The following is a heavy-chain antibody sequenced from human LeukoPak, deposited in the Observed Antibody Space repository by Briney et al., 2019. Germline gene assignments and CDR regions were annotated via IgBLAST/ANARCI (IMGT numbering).Heavy chain of an antibody. CDR1: GGSISSYY. CDR2: IYYSGST. D-gene: IGHD1-26*01. J-gene: IGHJ5*02. Sequence: PSETLSLTCTVSGGSISSYYWSWIRQPPGKGLEWIGYIYYSGSTNYNPSLKSRVTISVDTSKNQFSLKLSSVTAADTAVYYCARRSGSYNNWFDPWGQGTLVTVSS. V-gene: IGHV4-59*08. CDR3: ARRSGSYNNWFDP.